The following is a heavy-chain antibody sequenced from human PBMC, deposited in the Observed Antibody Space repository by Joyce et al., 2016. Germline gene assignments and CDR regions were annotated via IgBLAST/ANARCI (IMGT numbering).Heavy chain of an antibody. CDR1: GYPFIIYL. D-gene: IGHD2-21*02. V-gene: IGHV1-46*01. CDR2: IGPVESSP. J-gene: IGHJ5*02. Sequence: QAQLVQSGAQVKAPGASVTLSCEASGYPFIIYLMHWVRQAPGQGLEWMGAIGPVESSPSYAQQFQGRFTMTRDTSTRTVYMELSSLTPDDTAVYYCARGDSFGSRRWFDPWGQGTLVTVSS. CDR3: ARGDSFGSRRWFDP.